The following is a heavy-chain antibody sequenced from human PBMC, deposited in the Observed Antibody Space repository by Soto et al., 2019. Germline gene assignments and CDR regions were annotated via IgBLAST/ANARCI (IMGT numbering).Heavy chain of an antibody. CDR2: IYPGDSDT. CDR1: GYSFTSYW. Sequence: PGESLKISCKGSGYSFTSYWIGWVRQMPGKGLEWMGIIYPGDSDTRYSPSFQGQVTISADKSISTAYLQWSSLKASDTAMYYCARPEIVARMGPVAFXIWGQGTMVTVSS. J-gene: IGHJ3*02. V-gene: IGHV5-51*01. D-gene: IGHD5-12*01. CDR3: ARPEIVARMGPVAFXI.